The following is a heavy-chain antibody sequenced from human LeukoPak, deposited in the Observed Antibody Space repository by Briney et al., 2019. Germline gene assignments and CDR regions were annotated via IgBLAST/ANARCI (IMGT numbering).Heavy chain of an antibody. J-gene: IGHJ4*02. D-gene: IGHD3-10*01. CDR1: GFTFSSYA. Sequence: GGSLRLSCAASGFTFSSYAMSWVRQAPGKGLEWVSAISGSGGSTYYADSVKGRFTISRDNSKNTLYLQMNSLRAEDTAVYHCAAVRGVMSYFDYWGQGTLVTVSS. CDR3: AAVRGVMSYFDY. CDR2: ISGSGGST. V-gene: IGHV3-23*01.